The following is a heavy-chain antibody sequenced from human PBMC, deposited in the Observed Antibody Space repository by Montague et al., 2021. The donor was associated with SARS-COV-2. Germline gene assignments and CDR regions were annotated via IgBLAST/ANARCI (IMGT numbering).Heavy chain of an antibody. J-gene: IGHJ6*03. CDR3: ARGPGQLLFPGWYYYYMDV. CDR2: IYTSGST. D-gene: IGHD2-2*01. CDR1: GGPIGSYY. V-gene: IGHV4-4*07. Sequence: SETLSLTCTVSGGPIGSYYWSWIRQPAGKGLEWIGRIYTSGSTNYNPSLKSRVTMSVDTSKNQFSLKLSSVTAADTAVYYCARGPGQLLFPGWYYYYMDVRGKGTTVTVSS.